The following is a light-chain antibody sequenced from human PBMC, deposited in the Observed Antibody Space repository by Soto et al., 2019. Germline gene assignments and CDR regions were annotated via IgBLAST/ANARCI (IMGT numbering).Light chain of an antibody. V-gene: IGKV3-15*01. CDR3: QQRSNWPPIT. CDR1: QTISSGF. CDR2: GTS. J-gene: IGKJ5*01. Sequence: EVVMTHSPATLCVSPGERSTLSFSSSQTISSGFLAWYQQKPGQAPRLLIYGTSTRATGIPARFSGSGSGTQFTLTISSLQSEDFAVYYCQQRSNWPPITFGQGTRLEIK.